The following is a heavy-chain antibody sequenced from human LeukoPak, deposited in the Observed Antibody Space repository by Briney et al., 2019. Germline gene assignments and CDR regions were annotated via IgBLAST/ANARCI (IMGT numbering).Heavy chain of an antibody. Sequence: SVKVSCKASGGTFSSYAISWVRQAPGQGLEWMGGIVPIFGTANYAQKFQGRVTITADESTSTAYMGLSSPRSEDTAVYYCARVSSGWSSPYFDYWGQGTLVTVSS. V-gene: IGHV1-69*13. D-gene: IGHD6-19*01. J-gene: IGHJ4*02. CDR2: IVPIFGTA. CDR3: ARVSSGWSSPYFDY. CDR1: GGTFSSYA.